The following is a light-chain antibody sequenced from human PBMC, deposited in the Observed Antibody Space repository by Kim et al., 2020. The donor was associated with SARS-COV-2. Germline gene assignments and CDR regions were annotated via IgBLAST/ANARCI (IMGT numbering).Light chain of an antibody. J-gene: IGKJ1*01. V-gene: IGKV1-5*03. CDR2: KAS. Sequence: DIQMSQSPPTLSASIGDRVTITCRASQSISDWLAWYQQKPGKALKLLISKASNLESGVSSRFSGFGSGTEFTFTISSLQHDDIATYFCQQYEGYPTFGQGTKVDIK. CDR1: QSISDW. CDR3: QQYEGYPT.